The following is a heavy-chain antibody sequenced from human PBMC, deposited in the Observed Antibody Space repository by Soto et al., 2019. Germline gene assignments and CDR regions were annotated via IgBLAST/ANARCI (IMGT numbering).Heavy chain of an antibody. CDR2: VFYSGST. D-gene: IGHD6-13*01. Sequence: QVQLQESGPGLVKPSETLSLTCTVSGGSISSYLWSWIRQPPGKGLEWIGYVFYSGSTHYNPSIQSRLNISVATSKNQFSLQLSSVTAAAPAVYYCARVSRAGSNPYYFDYWGQGTLVTVSS. V-gene: IGHV4-59*01. CDR3: ARVSRAGSNPYYFDY. J-gene: IGHJ4*02. CDR1: GGSISSYL.